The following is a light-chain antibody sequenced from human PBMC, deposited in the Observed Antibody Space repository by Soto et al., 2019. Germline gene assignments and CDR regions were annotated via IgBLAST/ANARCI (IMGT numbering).Light chain of an antibody. CDR3: EAWDGNTRV. Sequence: QSVLTQSSSASASLGSSVKLTCTLSRGHNTYIIAWHQQQPGKAPRYLMKVEGSGGYSKGSGVPDRFSGSSSGADRYLTISNLQFEDEADYYCEAWDGNTRVFGGGTKLTVL. CDR1: RGHNTYI. V-gene: IGLV4-60*02. J-gene: IGLJ3*02. CDR2: VEGSGGY.